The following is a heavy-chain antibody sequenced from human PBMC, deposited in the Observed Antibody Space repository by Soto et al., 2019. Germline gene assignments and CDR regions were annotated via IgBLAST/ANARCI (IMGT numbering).Heavy chain of an antibody. D-gene: IGHD1-26*01. J-gene: IGHJ6*02. CDR2: ISGHNGNT. Sequence: PGQGLEWMGWISGHNGNTKYAQKFQGRVSMTTDKFTNTAYMELRSLRFDDTAVYYCARDYKAGSTWAYYYYMDIWGQGTTVTVSS. V-gene: IGHV1-18*01. CDR3: ARDYKAGSTWAYYYYMDI.